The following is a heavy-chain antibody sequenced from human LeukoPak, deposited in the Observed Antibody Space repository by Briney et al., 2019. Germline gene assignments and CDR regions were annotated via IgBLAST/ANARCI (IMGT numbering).Heavy chain of an antibody. CDR1: GFTFSHHG. CDR3: AKVALAYYDSSGQPTYYFDY. D-gene: IGHD3-22*01. J-gene: IGHJ4*02. V-gene: IGHV3-30*02. CDR2: IRYDGSNK. Sequence: PGGSLRLSCAASGFTFSHHGMHWVRQAPGKGLEWVAFIRYDGSNKYYADSVKGRFTISRDNSKNTLYLQMNSLRAEDTAVYYCAKVALAYYDSSGQPTYYFDYWGQGTLVTVSS.